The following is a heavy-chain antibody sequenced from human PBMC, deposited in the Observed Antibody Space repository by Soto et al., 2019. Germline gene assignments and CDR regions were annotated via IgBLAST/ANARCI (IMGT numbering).Heavy chain of an antibody. CDR3: ESFPIEYSSSSPRYG. CDR1: GFTFSSYS. D-gene: IGHD6-6*01. Sequence: PGGSLRLSCAASGFTFSSYSMNWVRQAPGKGLEWVSSISSSSSYIYHADSVKGRFTISRDNAKNSLYLQMNSLRAEDTAVYYCESFPIEYSSSSPRYGWGQGTLVTVSS. CDR2: ISSSSSYI. V-gene: IGHV3-21*01. J-gene: IGHJ4*02.